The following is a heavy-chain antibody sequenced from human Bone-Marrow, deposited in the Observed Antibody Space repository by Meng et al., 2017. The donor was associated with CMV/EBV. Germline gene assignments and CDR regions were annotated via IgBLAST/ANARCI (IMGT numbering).Heavy chain of an antibody. CDR2: INPNSGGT. CDR1: GYTFTGYY. Sequence: QGRLGQSGAEVKKPGASVKVSCKASGYTFTGYYMHWVRQAPGQGLEWMGWINPNSGGTNYAQKFQGRVTMTRDTSISTAYMELSRLRSDDTAVYYCARESITMVRGVSWFDPWGQGTLVTVSS. J-gene: IGHJ5*02. V-gene: IGHV1-2*02. D-gene: IGHD3-10*01. CDR3: ARESITMVRGVSWFDP.